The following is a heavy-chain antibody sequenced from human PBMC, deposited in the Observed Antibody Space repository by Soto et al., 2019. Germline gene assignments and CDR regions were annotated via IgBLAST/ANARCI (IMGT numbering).Heavy chain of an antibody. CDR2: IYYRGST. J-gene: IGHJ6*02. V-gene: IGHV4-59*13. CDR1: GGSLGTSY. D-gene: IGHD2-21*01. CDR3: ATGLFVPDNYFYYGVDV. Sequence: VRLQDPGQGLGKPSEPLSLPCTLSGGSLGTSYGSWFRQPQGRGLDWFGYIYYRGSTNYNPSFKSRATISIDTSKHQLALRLSSVTAADSAVYYCATGLFVPDNYFYYGVDVWGHGTAVTISS.